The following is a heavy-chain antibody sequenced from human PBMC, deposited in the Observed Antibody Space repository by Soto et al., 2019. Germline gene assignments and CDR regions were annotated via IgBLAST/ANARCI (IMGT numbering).Heavy chain of an antibody. D-gene: IGHD2-2*01. V-gene: IGHV3-21*01. CDR3: AREDSIIIPAVSDF. CDR1: GFYFNSYG. Sequence: PGGSLRLSCAVSGFYFNSYGINWVRQAPGKGLEWVSLVSKSDYTYYSDSVKGRFTISRDNAKNSVSLQMNSLRAEDTAVYYCAREDSIIIPAVSDFWGQGTLVTVSS. J-gene: IGHJ4*02. CDR2: VSKSDYT.